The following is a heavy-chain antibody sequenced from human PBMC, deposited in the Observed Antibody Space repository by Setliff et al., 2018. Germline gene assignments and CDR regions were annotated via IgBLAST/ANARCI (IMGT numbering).Heavy chain of an antibody. Sequence: EASVKVSCKASGYTFTSYGISWVRQAPGQGLEWMGWISAYNGNTNYAQKLQGRVTMTTDTSTSTAYMELGSLRSEDTAVYYCARGRERDYNFWSGYYTYYYYGMDVWGQGTTVTVSS. CDR2: ISAYNGNT. D-gene: IGHD3-3*01. V-gene: IGHV1-18*01. J-gene: IGHJ6*02. CDR1: GYTFTSYG. CDR3: ARGRERDYNFWSGYYTYYYYGMDV.